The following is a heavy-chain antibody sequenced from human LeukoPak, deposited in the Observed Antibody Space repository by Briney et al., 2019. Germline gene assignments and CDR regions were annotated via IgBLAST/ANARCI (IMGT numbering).Heavy chain of an antibody. J-gene: IGHJ6*03. Sequence: SETLSLTCAVYGGSFSGYYWTWIRQPPGKGLEWIGEINHSGSTNYNPSLKSRVIISVDTSKNQFSLKLSSVTDADTAVYYCARIGPYYYYMDVWGKGTTVTVSS. CDR2: INHSGST. V-gene: IGHV4-34*01. D-gene: IGHD3-10*01. CDR3: ARIGPYYYYMDV. CDR1: GGSFSGYY.